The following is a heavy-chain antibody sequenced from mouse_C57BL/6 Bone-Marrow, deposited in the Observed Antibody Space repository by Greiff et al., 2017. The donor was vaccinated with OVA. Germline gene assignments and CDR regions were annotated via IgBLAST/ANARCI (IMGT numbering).Heavy chain of an antibody. CDR1: GYTFTSYW. Sequence: EVKVVESGTVLARPGASVKMSCKTSGYTFTSYWMHWVKQRPGQGLEWIGAIYPGNSDTSYNQKFKGKAKLTAVTSASTAYMELSSLTNEDSAVYYCTREMTAQAPYYFDYWGQGTTLTVSS. CDR3: TREMTAQAPYYFDY. D-gene: IGHD3-2*02. V-gene: IGHV1-5*01. CDR2: IYPGNSDT. J-gene: IGHJ2*01.